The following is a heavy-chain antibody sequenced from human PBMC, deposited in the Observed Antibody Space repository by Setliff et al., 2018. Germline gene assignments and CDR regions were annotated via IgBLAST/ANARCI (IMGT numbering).Heavy chain of an antibody. J-gene: IGHJ5*02. Sequence: SDTLSLTCTVSGGSISSGDYYWSWIRQPPGKGLEWIGYIYYSGSTYYNPSLKSRVTISVDTSKNQFSLKLSSVTAADTAVYYCARVMGGSYGFSWFDPWGQGTLVTVSS. CDR1: GGSISSGDYY. CDR3: ARVMGGSYGFSWFDP. V-gene: IGHV4-30-4*02. D-gene: IGHD1-26*01. CDR2: IYYSGST.